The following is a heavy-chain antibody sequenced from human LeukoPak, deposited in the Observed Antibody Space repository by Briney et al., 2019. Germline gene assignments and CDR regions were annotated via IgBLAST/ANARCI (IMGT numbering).Heavy chain of an antibody. V-gene: IGHV5-51*03. CDR2: IYPGDSDT. D-gene: IGHD6-13*01. CDR3: VRRGKQLGNYYYYYMDV. CDR1: GYSFTSYW. J-gene: IGHJ6*03. Sequence: KPGESLKISCKGSGYSFTSYWIGWVRQMPGKGLEWMGIIYPGDSDTRYSPSFQGQVTISADKSISTAYLQWSSLKASDTAMYYCVRRGKQLGNYYYYYMDVWGKGTTVTVSS.